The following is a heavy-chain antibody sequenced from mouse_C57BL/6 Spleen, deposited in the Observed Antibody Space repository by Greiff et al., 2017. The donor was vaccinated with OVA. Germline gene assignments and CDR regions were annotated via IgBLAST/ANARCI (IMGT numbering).Heavy chain of an antibody. Sequence: QVQLQQSGAELVRPGTSVKVSCKASGYAFTNYLIEWVKQRPGQGLEWIGVINPGSGGTNYNEKFKGKATLTADKSSSTAYMQLSSLTSEDSAVYFWARGSYYGLEDAMDYWGQGTSVTVSS. D-gene: IGHD2-1*01. J-gene: IGHJ4*01. CDR2: INPGSGGT. V-gene: IGHV1-54*01. CDR1: GYAFTNYL. CDR3: ARGSYYGLEDAMDY.